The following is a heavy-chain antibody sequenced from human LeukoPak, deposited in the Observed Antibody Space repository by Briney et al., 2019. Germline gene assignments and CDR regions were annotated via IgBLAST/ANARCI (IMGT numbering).Heavy chain of an antibody. D-gene: IGHD2-15*01. Sequence: SETLSLTCTVSGGSISSGSYYWSWIRQPAGKGLEWIGRIYTSGSTNYNPSLKSRVTISVDTSKNQFSLKLSSVTAADTAVYYCAREGSTPPAYWGQGTLVTVSS. CDR1: GGSISSGSYY. CDR2: IYTSGST. J-gene: IGHJ4*02. V-gene: IGHV4-61*02. CDR3: AREGSTPPAY.